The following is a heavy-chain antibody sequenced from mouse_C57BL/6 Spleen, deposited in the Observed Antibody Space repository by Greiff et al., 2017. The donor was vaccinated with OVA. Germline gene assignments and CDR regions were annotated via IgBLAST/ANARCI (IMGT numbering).Heavy chain of an antibody. J-gene: IGHJ2*01. CDR1: GYTFTSYW. V-gene: IGHV1-52*01. CDR3: ARTPYGYDRGYFGY. D-gene: IGHD2-2*01. Sequence: QVQLQQPGAELVRPGSSVKLSCKASGYTFTSYWMHWVKQRPIQGLEWIGNIDPSDSDTHYNQKFKDKATLTVDKSSSTAYMQLNSLTSEDSAVYYCARTPYGYDRGYFGYWGKGTTLTVSS. CDR2: IDPSDSDT.